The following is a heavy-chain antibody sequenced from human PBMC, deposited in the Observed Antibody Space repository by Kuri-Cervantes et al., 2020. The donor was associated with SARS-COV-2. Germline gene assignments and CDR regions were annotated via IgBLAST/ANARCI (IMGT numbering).Heavy chain of an antibody. CDR1: GFTFDDYA. V-gene: IGHV3-9*01. D-gene: IGHD6-13*01. CDR2: ISWNSGSI. J-gene: IGHJ4*02. Sequence: LRLSCAASGFTFDDYAMHWVRQAPGKGLEWVSGISWNSGSIGYADSVKGRFTISRDNSKNTLYLQMNSLRAEDTAVYYCARCHSSSWFDYFDYWGQGTLVTVSS. CDR3: ARCHSSSWFDYFDY.